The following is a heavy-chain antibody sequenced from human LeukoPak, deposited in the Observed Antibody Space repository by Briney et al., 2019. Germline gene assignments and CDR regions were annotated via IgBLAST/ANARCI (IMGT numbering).Heavy chain of an antibody. Sequence: GGSLRLSCAVSGLSFTNAWMSWVRQAPGKGLVWVSRINTDGSSTSYADSVKGRFTISRDNAKNTLYLQMNSLRAEDTAVYFCARDPSPYCSGGSCYFSKAFDIWGQGTMVTVSS. D-gene: IGHD2-15*01. J-gene: IGHJ3*02. CDR3: ARDPSPYCSGGSCYFSKAFDI. CDR1: GLSFTNAW. V-gene: IGHV3-74*01. CDR2: INTDGSST.